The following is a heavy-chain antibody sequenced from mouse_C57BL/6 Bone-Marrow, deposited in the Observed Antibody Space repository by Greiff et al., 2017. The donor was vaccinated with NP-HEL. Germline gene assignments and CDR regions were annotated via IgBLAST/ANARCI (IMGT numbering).Heavy chain of an antibody. V-gene: IGHV7-3*01. Sequence: EVQLVESGGGLVQPGGSLSLSCAASGFTFTDYYMSWVRQPPGKALEWLGFIRNKANGYTTEYSASVKGRFTISRDNSQSILYLQMNALRAEDSATYYCATGNENFDYWGQGTTLTVSS. CDR1: GFTFTDYY. D-gene: IGHD4-1*01. CDR3: ATGNENFDY. CDR2: IRNKANGYTT. J-gene: IGHJ2*01.